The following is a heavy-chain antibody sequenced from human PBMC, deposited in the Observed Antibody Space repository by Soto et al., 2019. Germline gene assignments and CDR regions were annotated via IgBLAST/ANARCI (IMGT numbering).Heavy chain of an antibody. D-gene: IGHD5-18*01. J-gene: IGHJ4*02. Sequence: PGGSLRLSCAASGFTFSSYAMSWVRQAPGKGLEWVSAISGSGGSTYYADSVKGRFTIPRDNSKNTLYLQMNSLRAEDTAVYYCAKDLGYSYGYGPVDYWGQGTLVTVSS. CDR1: GFTFSSYA. CDR3: AKDLGYSYGYGPVDY. V-gene: IGHV3-23*01. CDR2: ISGSGGST.